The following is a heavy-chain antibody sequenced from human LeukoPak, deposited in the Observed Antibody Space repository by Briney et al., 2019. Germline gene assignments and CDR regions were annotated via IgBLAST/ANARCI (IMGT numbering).Heavy chain of an antibody. CDR3: ARREIQLWLLGRLGCFDY. D-gene: IGHD5-18*01. Sequence: GGSLRLSCAASGLTFNRYCMRWVRQAPGKGLEWVANIKQDGSEKYYVDSVKGRFTISRDNAKNSLYLQMNSLRAEDTAVYYCARREIQLWLLGRLGCFDYWGQGTLVTVSS. CDR2: IKQDGSEK. V-gene: IGHV3-7*03. J-gene: IGHJ4*02. CDR1: GLTFNRYC.